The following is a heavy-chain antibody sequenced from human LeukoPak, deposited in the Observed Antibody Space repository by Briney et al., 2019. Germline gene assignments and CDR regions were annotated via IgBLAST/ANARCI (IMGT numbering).Heavy chain of an antibody. CDR1: GYTFSGTGWY. CDR2: IYPNNGAT. J-gene: IGHJ4*02. Sequence: VASVKVSCKASGYTFSGTGWYLYWLRQAPGQGLECMGWIYPNNGATAYAQKFQGRVAMTRDTSISTAYMELRRLRPDDTAVYYCARDGPAQMVEFDYWGQGTLVTVSS. D-gene: IGHD3-10*01. V-gene: IGHV1-2*02. CDR3: ARDGPAQMVEFDY.